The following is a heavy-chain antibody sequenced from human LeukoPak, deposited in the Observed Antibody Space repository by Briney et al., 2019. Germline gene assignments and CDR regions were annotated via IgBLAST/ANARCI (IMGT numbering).Heavy chain of an antibody. Sequence: GGSLRLSCAASGFTFGSYGMHWVRQAPGKGLEWVTVIWYDGSNRYYADSVKGRFTISRDNSKNTLYLQMNSLRAEDTAVYYCAKAAPLAYYDILTGQGPDYWGQGTLVTVSS. V-gene: IGHV3-30*02. CDR3: AKAAPLAYYDILTGQGPDY. D-gene: IGHD3-9*01. CDR2: IWYDGSNR. J-gene: IGHJ4*02. CDR1: GFTFGSYG.